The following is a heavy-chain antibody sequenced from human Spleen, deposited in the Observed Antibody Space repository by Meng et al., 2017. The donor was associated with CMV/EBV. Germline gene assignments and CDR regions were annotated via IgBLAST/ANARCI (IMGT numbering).Heavy chain of an antibody. CDR3: ARGAEDFVGNHYLRFP. CDR2: INGDGSST. CDR1: EFTFSSYW. J-gene: IGHJ5*02. D-gene: IGHD1-14*01. Sequence: GESLKISCAASEFTFSSYWMHWVRQAPGKGLVWVSRINGDGSSTTYADSVKGRFTISRDNAKNTLYLQMNSLKAEDTAVYYCARGAEDFVGNHYLRFPWGQGTLVTVSS. V-gene: IGHV3-74*03.